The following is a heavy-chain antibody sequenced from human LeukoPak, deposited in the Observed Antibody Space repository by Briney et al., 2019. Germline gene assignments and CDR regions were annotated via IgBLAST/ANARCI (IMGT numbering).Heavy chain of an antibody. CDR2: IKQDGSEK. V-gene: IGHV3-7*01. D-gene: IGHD3-9*01. J-gene: IGHJ4*02. Sequence: GSLRLSCAASGFTFNSHWMSWARQAPGKGLEWVANIKQDGSEKYYVDSVKGRFTISRDNAKNLLYLQMLSLRTEDTAVYYCTKGGTELVIPTYWGQGTLVTVSS. CDR3: TKGGTELVIPTY. CDR1: GFTFNSHW.